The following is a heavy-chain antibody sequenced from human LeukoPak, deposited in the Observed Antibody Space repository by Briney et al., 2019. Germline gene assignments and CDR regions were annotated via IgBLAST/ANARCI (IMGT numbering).Heavy chain of an antibody. V-gene: IGHV3-48*03. D-gene: IGHD6-13*01. J-gene: IGHJ4*02. Sequence: GGSLRLSWAASGFIFSSYEMNWVRQATGKVPEWVSYISSSGSTIYYADSVKGRFTISRDNAKNSLYLQRNSLRAEDTAVYYCARYSLQQLPPSYFDYWGQGTLVTVSS. CDR3: ARYSLQQLPPSYFDY. CDR1: GFIFSSYE. CDR2: ISSSGSTI.